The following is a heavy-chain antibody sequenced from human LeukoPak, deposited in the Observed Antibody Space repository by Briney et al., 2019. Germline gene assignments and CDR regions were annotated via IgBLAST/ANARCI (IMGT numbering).Heavy chain of an antibody. CDR3: ARVGPPTYYYDSSGSIKGSLDY. CDR1: GFTFSSYW. Sequence: GGSLRLSCAASGFTFSSYWMSWVRQAPGKGLEWVANIKQDGSEKYYVDSVKGRFTISRDNAKNSLYLQMNSLRAEDTAVYYCARVGPPTYYYDSSGSIKGSLDYWGQGTLVTVSS. V-gene: IGHV3-7*01. D-gene: IGHD3-22*01. CDR2: IKQDGSEK. J-gene: IGHJ4*02.